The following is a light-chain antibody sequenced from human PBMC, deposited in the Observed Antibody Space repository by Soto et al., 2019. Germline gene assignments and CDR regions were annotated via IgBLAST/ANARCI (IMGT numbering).Light chain of an antibody. CDR2: GNS. CDR1: SSNIGAGYD. Sequence: QSVLTQPPSVSGAPGQRVTISCTGSSSNIGAGYDVHWYQQLPGTAPKLLIYGNSNRPSGVPDRFSGSKSGTSASLAITGLQAEDEADYYCKSYDSSHYVFGTGTKLNVL. V-gene: IGLV1-40*01. CDR3: KSYDSSHYV. J-gene: IGLJ1*01.